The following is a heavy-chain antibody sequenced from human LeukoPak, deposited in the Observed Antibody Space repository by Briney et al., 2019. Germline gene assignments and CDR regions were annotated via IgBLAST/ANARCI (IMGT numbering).Heavy chain of an antibody. Sequence: GGSLRLSCAASGFTFSSYAMSWVRQAPGKGLEWVSAISGSGGSTYYADSVKGRFTISRDNSKNTLYLQMNSLRAEDTAVYYCAKAIHYDYVWGSYRNDAFDIWGQGTIVTVSS. D-gene: IGHD3-16*02. V-gene: IGHV3-23*01. J-gene: IGHJ3*02. CDR1: GFTFSSYA. CDR2: ISGSGGST. CDR3: AKAIHYDYVWGSYRNDAFDI.